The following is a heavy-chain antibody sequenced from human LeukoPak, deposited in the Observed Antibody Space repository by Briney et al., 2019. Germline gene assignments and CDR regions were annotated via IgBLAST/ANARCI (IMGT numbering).Heavy chain of an antibody. J-gene: IGHJ6*04. CDR1: GFTFSSYE. CDR3: ARDNGYYYYGMDV. Sequence: PGGSLRLSCAASGFTFSSYEMNWVRQAPGKGLEWVSYISSSGSTIYYADSVKGRFTISRDNAKNSLYLQMNSLRAEDTAVYYCARDNGYYYYGMDVWGKGTTATVSS. CDR2: ISSSGSTI. V-gene: IGHV3-48*03.